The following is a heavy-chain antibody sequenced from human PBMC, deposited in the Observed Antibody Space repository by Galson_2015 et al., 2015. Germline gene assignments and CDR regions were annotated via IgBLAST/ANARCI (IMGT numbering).Heavy chain of an antibody. CDR3: ARALGYSSSWGNWFDP. CDR2: INAGNGNT. CDR1: GYTFTSYA. V-gene: IGHV1-3*01. D-gene: IGHD6-13*01. J-gene: IGHJ5*02. Sequence: SCKASGYTFTSYALHWVRQAPGQRLEWMGWINAGNGNTKYSQKFQGRVTITRDTSASTAYMELSSLRSEDTAVYYCARALGYSSSWGNWFDPWGQGTLVTVSS.